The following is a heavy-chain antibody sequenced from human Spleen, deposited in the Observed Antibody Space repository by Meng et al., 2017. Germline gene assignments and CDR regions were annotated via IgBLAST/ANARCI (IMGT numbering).Heavy chain of an antibody. Sequence: QVQLQESGPALVKSSETLSLTCAVSGDSITNHNWWAWVRQPPGKGLEWIGEIPHRGSSPYNPSLKSRVSMSIDKSKNQFSLKLTSVTAADTAVYHCLRGPGGSVWGQGTLVTVSS. CDR2: IPHRGSS. V-gene: IGHV4-4*02. CDR3: LRGPGGSV. D-gene: IGHD3-10*01. J-gene: IGHJ1*01. CDR1: GDSITNHNW.